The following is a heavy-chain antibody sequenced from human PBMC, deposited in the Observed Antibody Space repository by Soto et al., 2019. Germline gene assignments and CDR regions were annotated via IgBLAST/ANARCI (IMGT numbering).Heavy chain of an antibody. CDR3: ARAPVPATTTGFDP. D-gene: IGHD2-2*01. V-gene: IGHV4-31*03. CDR2: IYYSGST. Sequence: SETLSLTCTVSGGSISSGGYYWSWIRQHPGKGLEWIGYIYYSGSTYYNPSLKSRVTISVDTSKNQFSLKLSSVTAADTAVYYCARAPVPATTTGFDPWGQGTLVTVPQ. CDR1: GGSISSGGYY. J-gene: IGHJ5*02.